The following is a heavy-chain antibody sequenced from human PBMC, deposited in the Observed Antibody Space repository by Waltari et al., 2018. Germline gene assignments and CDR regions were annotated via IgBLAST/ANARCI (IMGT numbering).Heavy chain of an antibody. CDR3: ATGIVVVPAANRGYAFDI. V-gene: IGHV1-2*02. Sequence: QVQLVQSGAEVKKPGASVKVSCKASGYTFTGYYMHWVRQAPGQGLEWMGWINPNSVGTIDAQNFQGRVTMTRDTSISTAYMELSRLRSDDTALYYCATGIVVVPAANRGYAFDIWGQGTMVTVSS. CDR2: INPNSVGT. CDR1: GYTFTGYY. J-gene: IGHJ3*02. D-gene: IGHD2-2*01.